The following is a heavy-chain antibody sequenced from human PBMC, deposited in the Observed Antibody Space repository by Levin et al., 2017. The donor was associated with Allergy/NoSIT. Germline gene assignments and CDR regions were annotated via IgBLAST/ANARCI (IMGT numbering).Heavy chain of an antibody. J-gene: IGHJ6*02. CDR3: ARDAGQYYYDSSGYYYYHYYGMDV. Sequence: GGSLRLSCAASGFTFSSYSMNWVRQAPGKGLEWVSSISSSSSYIYYADSVKGRFTISRDNAKNSLYLQMNSLRAEDTAVYYCARDAGQYYYDSSGYYYYHYYGMDVWGQGTTVTVSS. V-gene: IGHV3-21*01. CDR1: GFTFSSYS. D-gene: IGHD3-22*01. CDR2: ISSSSSYI.